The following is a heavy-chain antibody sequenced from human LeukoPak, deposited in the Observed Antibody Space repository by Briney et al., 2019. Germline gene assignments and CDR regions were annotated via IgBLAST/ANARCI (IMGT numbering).Heavy chain of an antibody. D-gene: IGHD3-9*01. CDR3: ARTGPAQYYDILTGLWFDP. CDR1: GGSMSSYY. CDR2: IYYSGST. V-gene: IGHV4-59*01. Sequence: MPSETLSLTCTVSGGSMSSYYWSWIRQPPGKGLEWIGYIYYSGSTNYNPSLKSRVTISVDTSKNQFSLKLSSVTAADTAVYYCARTGPAQYYDILTGLWFDPWGQGTLVTVSS. J-gene: IGHJ5*02.